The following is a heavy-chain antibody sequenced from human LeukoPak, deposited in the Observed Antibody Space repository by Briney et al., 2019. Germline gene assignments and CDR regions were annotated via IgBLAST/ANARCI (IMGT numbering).Heavy chain of an antibody. V-gene: IGHV3-23*01. D-gene: IGHD4-17*01. Sequence: PGGSLRLSCAASGFTFSDYAMTWVRQAPGKGLEWVSTISSSGGSAHSADSVKGRFTISRDNSKNTLYLHMNSLRAGDTAVFFCAKDIGDYGDYPVFWGEGALVTVSS. CDR3: AKDIGDYGDYPVF. CDR2: ISSSGGSA. CDR1: GFTFSDYA. J-gene: IGHJ1*01.